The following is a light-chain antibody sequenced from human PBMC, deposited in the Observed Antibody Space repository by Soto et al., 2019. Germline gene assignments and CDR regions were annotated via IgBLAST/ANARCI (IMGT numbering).Light chain of an antibody. J-gene: IGLJ1*01. CDR2: EGS. Sequence: QSALTQPASVSGSPGQSITISCTGTSSDVGSYNFVSWYQQHPGKAPKLMIYEGSKRPSGVSDRFSGSESGNTASLTISGLQADDEADYYCCSYAGRSTYVCGTGTKV. CDR3: CSYAGRSTYV. V-gene: IGLV2-23*01. CDR1: SSDVGSYNF.